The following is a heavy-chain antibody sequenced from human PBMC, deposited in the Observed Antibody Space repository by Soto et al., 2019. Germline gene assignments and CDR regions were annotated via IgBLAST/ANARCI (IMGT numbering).Heavy chain of an antibody. V-gene: IGHV1-3*01. J-gene: IGHJ5*02. D-gene: IGHD6-19*01. Sequence: ASVKVSCKASGYTFTGYYMHWVRQAPGQRLEWMGWINAGNGNTKYSQKFQGRVTITRDTSASTAYMELSSLRSEDTAVYYCARDRSVAVAGPGWFDPWGQEPWSPSPQ. CDR1: GYTFTGYY. CDR3: ARDRSVAVAGPGWFDP. CDR2: INAGNGNT.